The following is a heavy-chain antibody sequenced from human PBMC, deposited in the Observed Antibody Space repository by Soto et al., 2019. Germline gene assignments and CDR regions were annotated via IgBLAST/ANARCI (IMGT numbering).Heavy chain of an antibody. CDR2: IYYSGST. D-gene: IGHD3-10*01. V-gene: IGHV4-30-4*01. Sequence: QVQLQESGPGLVKPSQTLSLTCTVSGGSISRGDYYWSWIRQPPGKGLEWIGYIYYSGSTYYNPSLKSRGTKAVDTPKNQFSLKLSSVTAADTAVYYGARYSRRVRGVIDYWGQGTLVTVSS. CDR3: ARYSRRVRGVIDY. J-gene: IGHJ4*02. CDR1: GGSISRGDYY.